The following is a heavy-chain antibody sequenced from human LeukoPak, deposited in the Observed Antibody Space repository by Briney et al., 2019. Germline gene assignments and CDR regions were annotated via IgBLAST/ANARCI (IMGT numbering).Heavy chain of an antibody. CDR3: ARAEGSGSVAYTLAY. Sequence: SETLPLSCTFPGDSTINYFRSWIPQPAGKGLEWIGHIYSSGTTHYNPSLNNRVTISLAASTSQFSLHLNSVTAADAAVYFWARAEGSGSVAYTLAYWGQGIRVTVSS. J-gene: IGHJ4*02. V-gene: IGHV4-4*07. D-gene: IGHD3-10*01. CDR1: GDSTINYF. CDR2: IYSSGTT.